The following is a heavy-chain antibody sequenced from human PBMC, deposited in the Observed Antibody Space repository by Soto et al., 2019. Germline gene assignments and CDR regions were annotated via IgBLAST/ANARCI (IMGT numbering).Heavy chain of an antibody. J-gene: IGHJ6*02. D-gene: IGHD3-10*01. Sequence: GGSLRLSCIASGFTFRDPAIHWVRQATGKGLEWVGHIRDKVNSYATAYGAAVKGRFTISRDDSKNTAYLQMNSLKAEDTAVYYCTRPGLDYYYGMDIWGQGTTVTVSS. V-gene: IGHV3-73*01. CDR3: TRPGLDYYYGMDI. CDR1: GFTFRDPA. CDR2: IRDKVNSYAT.